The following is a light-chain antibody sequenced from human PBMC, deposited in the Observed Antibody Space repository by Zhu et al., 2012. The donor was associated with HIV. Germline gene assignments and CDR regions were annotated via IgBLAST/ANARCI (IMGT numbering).Light chain of an antibody. CDR3: QRYGSFTWT. V-gene: IGKV3-20*01. Sequence: EIVLTQSPGTLSLSPGERATLSCRASQSISSTYLAWYQQKPGQAPRVLIYGTSSRATGIPDRFSGSGSGTHFTLTISRLEPEDSAVYYCQRYGSFTWTFGQGTKVEIK. CDR1: QSISSTY. CDR2: GTS. J-gene: IGKJ1*01.